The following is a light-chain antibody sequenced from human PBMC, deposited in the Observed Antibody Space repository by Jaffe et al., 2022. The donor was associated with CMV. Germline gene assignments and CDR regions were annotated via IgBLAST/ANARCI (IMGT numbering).Light chain of an antibody. J-gene: IGLJ1*01. CDR1: ALPKQY. Sequence: SYELTQPPSVSVSPGQTARITCSGDALPKQYAYWYQQKAGQAPVLVISKDSERPSGIPERFSGSSSGTTVTLTISGVQAEDEADYYCQSADSSGTYQYVFGTGTKVTVL. V-gene: IGLV3-25*03. CDR2: KDS. CDR3: QSADSSGTYQYV.